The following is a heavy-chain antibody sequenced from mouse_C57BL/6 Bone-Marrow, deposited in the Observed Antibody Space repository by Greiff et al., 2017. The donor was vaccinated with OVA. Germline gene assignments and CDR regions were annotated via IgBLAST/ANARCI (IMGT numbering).Heavy chain of an antibody. V-gene: IGHV14-3*01. D-gene: IGHD1-1*01. CDR3: AHYGSSPDYYAMDY. J-gene: IGHJ4*01. CDR1: GFTIKTSY. CDR2: IDPANGNT. Sequence: VQLQQSVAELVRPGASVKLSCTASGFTIKTSYMHWVKQRPEQGLEWIGRIDPANGNTKYAPKFQGKATITADTSSNTAYLQLSSLTSEDTAIYYGAHYGSSPDYYAMDYWGQGTSVTVAS.